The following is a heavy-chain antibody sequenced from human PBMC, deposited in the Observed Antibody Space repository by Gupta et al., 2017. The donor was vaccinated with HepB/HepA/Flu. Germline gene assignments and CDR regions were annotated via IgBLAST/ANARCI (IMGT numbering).Heavy chain of an antibody. CDR3: ATIFGVVNSFDY. J-gene: IGHJ4*02. Sequence: VQLVQSGAEVKKPGESLKISCKGSGYNFNDYWVGWVRQMPGKGLEWMGFIYPDDYDTEYSPSFQDHVTSSADTSINTAYLQWSSVKASDTAIYYCATIFGVVNSFDYWGQGTLVTVSS. D-gene: IGHD3-3*02. V-gene: IGHV5-51*01. CDR2: IYPDDYDT. CDR1: GYNFNDYW.